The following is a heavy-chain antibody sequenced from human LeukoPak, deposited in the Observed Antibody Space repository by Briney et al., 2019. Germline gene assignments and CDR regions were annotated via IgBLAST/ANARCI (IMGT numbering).Heavy chain of an antibody. D-gene: IGHD3-22*01. CDR3: ASWGYDSSGYYYYYYYYMDV. Sequence: SETLSLTCTVSGYSISSGYYWGWIRQPPGKGLEWIGSINHSGSTNYNPSLKSRVTISVDTSKNQFSLKLSSVTAADTAVYYCASWGYDSSGYYYYYYYYMDVWGKGTTVTVSS. V-gene: IGHV4-38-2*02. CDR1: GYSISSGYY. CDR2: INHSGST. J-gene: IGHJ6*03.